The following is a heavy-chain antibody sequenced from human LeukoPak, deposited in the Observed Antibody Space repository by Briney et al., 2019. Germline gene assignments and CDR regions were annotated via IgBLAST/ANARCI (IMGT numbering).Heavy chain of an antibody. D-gene: IGHD1-26*01. CDR1: GFTFSDYY. V-gene: IGHV3-11*04. CDR2: ISYDGGTI. Sequence: GGSLRLSCAASGFTFSDYYISWIRLAPGKGPEWVSYISYDGGTIHYADSVKGRFTISRDNAKNSVYLQMDSQRAEDTGVYYCARAVKWDYWGRGTLVTVSS. J-gene: IGHJ4*02. CDR3: ARAVKWDY.